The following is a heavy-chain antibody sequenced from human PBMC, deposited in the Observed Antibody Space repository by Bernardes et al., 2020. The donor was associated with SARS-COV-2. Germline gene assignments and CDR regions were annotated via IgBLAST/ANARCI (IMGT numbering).Heavy chain of an antibody. CDR1: GGSISSGSYY. D-gene: IGHD3-3*01. J-gene: IGHJ6*02. V-gene: IGHV4-61*02. Sequence: SETLSLTCTVSGGSISSGSYYWSWIRQPAGKGLEWIGRIYTSGSTNYNPSLKSRVTISVDTSKNQFSLKLSSVTAADTAVYYCARDDDSGNYDFWNPKVPLYGMDVWGQGTTVTVSS. CDR2: IYTSGST. CDR3: ARDDDSGNYDFWNPKVPLYGMDV.